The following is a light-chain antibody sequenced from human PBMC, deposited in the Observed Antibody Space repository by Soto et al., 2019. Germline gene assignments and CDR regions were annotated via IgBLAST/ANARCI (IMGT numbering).Light chain of an antibody. CDR3: QKYNSAPLT. V-gene: IGKV1-27*01. CDR1: QDITNY. J-gene: IGKJ4*01. Sequence: DIQMTQSPSSLSASVGARVTITCRASQDITNYLAWYQQSPGKVPKLLIYAASTLRSGVPSRFSGSGSGTDFTLTISSLQTEDVATYYCQKYNSAPLTFGGGTKVESK. CDR2: AAS.